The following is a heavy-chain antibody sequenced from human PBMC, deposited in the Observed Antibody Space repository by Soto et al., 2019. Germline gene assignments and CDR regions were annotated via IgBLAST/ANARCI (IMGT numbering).Heavy chain of an antibody. CDR1: GFTFSSYW. D-gene: IGHD1-26*01. CDR2: INSDGSST. J-gene: IGHJ4*02. CDR3: AREWGSYVRSWPYRDY. V-gene: IGHV3-74*01. Sequence: GGSLRLACAASGFTFSSYWMHWVRQAPGKGLVWVSRINSDGSSTSYADSVKGRFTISRDNAKNTLYLQMNSLRAEDTAVYYCAREWGSYVRSWPYRDYWGRGTLVTVS.